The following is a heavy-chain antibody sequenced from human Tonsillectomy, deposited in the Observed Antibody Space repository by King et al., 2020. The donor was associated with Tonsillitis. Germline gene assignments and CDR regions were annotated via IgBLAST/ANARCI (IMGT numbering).Heavy chain of an antibody. CDR1: GYTFTDYA. D-gene: IGHD3-16*01. V-gene: IGHV7-4-1*02. CDR3: VRDFGRGGSVY. J-gene: IGHJ4*02. Sequence: VQLVQSGSELKKPGASVKVSCKASGYTFTDYAVNWVRQAPGQGLQWMGWINTNTGNPTYAPGVTGRFVFSLDTSVSTTYLQISSLKAEDTAVYYCVRDFGRGGSVYWGQGTRVTVSS. CDR2: INTNTGNP.